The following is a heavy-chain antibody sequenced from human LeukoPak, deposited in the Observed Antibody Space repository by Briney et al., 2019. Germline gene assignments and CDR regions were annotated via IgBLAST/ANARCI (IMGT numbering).Heavy chain of an antibody. V-gene: IGHV4-39*07. J-gene: IGHJ2*01. CDR1: GGSISSSSYY. Sequence: SETLSLTCTVSGGSISSSSYYWGWIRQPPGKGLEWIGSIYYSGSTYYNPSLKSRVTISVDTSKNQFSLKLSSVTAADTAVYYCAREYGGNWYFDLWGRGTLVTVSS. CDR3: AREYGGNWYFDL. CDR2: IYYSGST. D-gene: IGHD4-23*01.